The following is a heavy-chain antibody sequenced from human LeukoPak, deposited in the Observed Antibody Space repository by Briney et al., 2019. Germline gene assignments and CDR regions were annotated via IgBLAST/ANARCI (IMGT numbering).Heavy chain of an antibody. CDR3: TRFYSSSSREVDY. CDR2: IRSKAYGGTT. J-gene: IGHJ4*02. D-gene: IGHD6-6*01. V-gene: IGHV3-49*04. Sequence: GGSLRLSCAASGFTFNYAWMSWVRQAPGKGLEWVGFIRSKAYGGTTEYAASVKGRFTISRDDSKSIAYLQMNSLKTEDTAVYYCTRFYSSSSREVDYWGQGTLVTVSS. CDR1: GFTFNYAW.